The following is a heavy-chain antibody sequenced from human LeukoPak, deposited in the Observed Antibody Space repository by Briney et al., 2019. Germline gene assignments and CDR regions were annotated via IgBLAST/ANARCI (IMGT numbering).Heavy chain of an antibody. CDR2: IYTDGYT. V-gene: IGHV3-53*04. CDR3: ARDRRGEKDFDV. Sequence: GGSLRLSCAASGISVSNDYMSWVRQAPGKGLEWVSAIYTDGYTRDAASVKGRFSISRHNSKNTVYLQMDNLRPEDTAVYYCARDRRGEKDFDVWGPGTMVTVSS. J-gene: IGHJ3*01. CDR1: GISVSNDY.